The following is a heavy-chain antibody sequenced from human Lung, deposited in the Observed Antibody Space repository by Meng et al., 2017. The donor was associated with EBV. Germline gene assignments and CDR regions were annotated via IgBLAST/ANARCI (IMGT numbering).Heavy chain of an antibody. CDR1: GYTFTGYY. J-gene: IGHJ4*02. CDR2: INPNSGGT. D-gene: IGHD6-13*01. Sequence: GQLGQVWAEVKKPGASVKVSCKASGYTFTGYYMHWVRQAPGQGLEWMGWINPNSGGTNYAQKFQGWVTMTRDTSISTAYMELSRLRSDDTAVYYCARDWEGSWAVFDYWGQGTLVTVSS. CDR3: ARDWEGSWAVFDY. V-gene: IGHV1-2*04.